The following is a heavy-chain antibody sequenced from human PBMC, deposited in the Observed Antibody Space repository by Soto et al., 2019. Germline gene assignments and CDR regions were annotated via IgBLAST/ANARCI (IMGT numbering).Heavy chain of an antibody. D-gene: IGHD3-22*01. V-gene: IGHV3-11*06. J-gene: IGHJ4*02. CDR1: GFTFSDYY. Sequence: QVQLVESGGGLVKPGGSLRLSCAASGFTFSDYYMSWIRQAPGKGLEWVSYISSSSSYTNYADSVKGRFTISRDNAKNSLYLQMNSLRAEDTAVYYCARSLDDSSGDPGGGSDYWGQGTLVTVSS. CDR2: ISSSSSYT. CDR3: ARSLDDSSGDPGGGSDY.